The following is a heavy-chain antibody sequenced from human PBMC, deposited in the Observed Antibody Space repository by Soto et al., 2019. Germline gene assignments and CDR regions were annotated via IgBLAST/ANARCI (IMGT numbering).Heavy chain of an antibody. Sequence: ASVKVSCKASGGTFSSYTISWVRQAPGQGLEWMGRIIPILGIANYAQKFQGRVTITADKSTSTAYMELSSLRSEDTAVYYCARVLNNRAAAGSQPYFAYGGKGP. D-gene: IGHD6-13*01. CDR3: ARVLNNRAAAGSQPYFAY. J-gene: IGHJ4*02. CDR2: IIPILGIA. V-gene: IGHV1-69*02. CDR1: GGTFSSYT.